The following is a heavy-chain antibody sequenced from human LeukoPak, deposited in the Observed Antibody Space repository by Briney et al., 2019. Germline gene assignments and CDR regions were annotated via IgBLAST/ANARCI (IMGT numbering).Heavy chain of an antibody. V-gene: IGHV3-30*04. CDR2: ISYDGCNK. D-gene: IGHD3-9*01. CDR3: ARGAPIWYNDILTGYYREGLDV. CDR1: GFTFSSYA. Sequence: SGGSLRLSCAASGFTFSSYAMHWVRQAPGKGLEWVAIISYDGCNKYYADSVKGRFTISRDNSRDTLYLQMNSPRAEDTAVYYCARGAPIWYNDILTGYYREGLDVWGQGTTVTVSS. J-gene: IGHJ6*02.